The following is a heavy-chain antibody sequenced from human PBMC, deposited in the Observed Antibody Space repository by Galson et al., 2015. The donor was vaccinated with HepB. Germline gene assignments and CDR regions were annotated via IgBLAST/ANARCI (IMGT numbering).Heavy chain of an antibody. CDR1: GFTFSSYA. Sequence: SLRLSCAASGFTFSSYAMSWVRQAPGKGLEWVSAISGSGGSTYYADSVKGRFTISRDNSKNTLYLQMNSLRAEDTAVYYCAKDGGGGVTVTTPGWFDPWGQGTLVTVSS. CDR3: AKDGGGGVTVTTPGWFDP. J-gene: IGHJ5*02. V-gene: IGHV3-23*01. D-gene: IGHD4-11*01. CDR2: ISGSGGST.